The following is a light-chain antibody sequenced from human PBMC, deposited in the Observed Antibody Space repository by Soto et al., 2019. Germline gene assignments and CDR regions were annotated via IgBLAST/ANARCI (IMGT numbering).Light chain of an antibody. V-gene: IGKV1-27*01. Sequence: DIQMTQSPSSLSASVGDRVTITCRASQGISNYLAWYQQKPGRVPKLLIYAVSTLQPGVPSRFSGSGSGTDFTLTISSLQPEDVATYYCQRYNSVPQTFGQGTKVEIK. CDR2: AVS. CDR3: QRYNSVPQT. CDR1: QGISNY. J-gene: IGKJ1*01.